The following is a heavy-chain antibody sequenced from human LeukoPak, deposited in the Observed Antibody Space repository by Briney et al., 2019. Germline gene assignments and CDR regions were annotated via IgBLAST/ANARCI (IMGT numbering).Heavy chain of an antibody. CDR3: ARGVAARPLTGYYYYYYMDV. J-gene: IGHJ6*03. CDR1: GVSISSYY. V-gene: IGHV4-59*01. D-gene: IGHD6-6*01. Sequence: SETLSLTCTVSGVSISSYYLSWVRQPPGKGLEWIGYICYSGSTNYNPSLKSRVTISVDTSTNQFSLKLSPVTAADTAVYYCARGVAARPLTGYYYYYYMDVWGKGTTVTVSS. CDR2: ICYSGST.